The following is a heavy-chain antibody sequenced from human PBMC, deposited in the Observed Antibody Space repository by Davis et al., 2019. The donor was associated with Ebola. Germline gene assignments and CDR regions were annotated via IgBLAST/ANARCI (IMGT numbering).Heavy chain of an antibody. CDR3: ARDSFITPFDY. V-gene: IGHV3-11*06. Sequence: GRFTISRDNAKNSLYLQMNSLRAEDTAVYYCARDSFITPFDYWGQGTLVTVSS. J-gene: IGHJ4*02. D-gene: IGHD3-22*01.